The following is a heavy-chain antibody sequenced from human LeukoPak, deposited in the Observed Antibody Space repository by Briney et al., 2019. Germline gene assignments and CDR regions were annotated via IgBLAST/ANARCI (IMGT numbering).Heavy chain of an antibody. CDR2: ISGNGGST. CDR3: AKDPRVTITVTFYFEY. D-gene: IGHD4-17*01. Sequence: GGSLRLSCAASEFTFSSYAMSWVRQAPGKGLEWVSGISGNGGSTYYADSVKGRFTISRDNSKNTLYLQMNSLRAEDTAVYYCAKDPRVTITVTFYFEYWGQGTLVTVSS. V-gene: IGHV3-23*01. CDR1: EFTFSSYA. J-gene: IGHJ4*02.